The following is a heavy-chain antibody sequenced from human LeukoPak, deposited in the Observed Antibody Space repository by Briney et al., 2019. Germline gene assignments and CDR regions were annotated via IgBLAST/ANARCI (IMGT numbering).Heavy chain of an antibody. D-gene: IGHD6-6*01. CDR1: GFTFGDYA. CDR2: IRNKAYGGTT. J-gene: IGHJ4*02. CDR3: TRLDSSSSHFDY. V-gene: IGHV3-49*04. Sequence: GGSLRLSCTASGFTFGDYAMSWVRQAPGKGLEWVGSIRNKAYGGTTEYAASVKGRFTISRDDSKSIAYLQMNSLKTEDTAVYYCTRLDSSSSHFDYWGQGTLVTVSS.